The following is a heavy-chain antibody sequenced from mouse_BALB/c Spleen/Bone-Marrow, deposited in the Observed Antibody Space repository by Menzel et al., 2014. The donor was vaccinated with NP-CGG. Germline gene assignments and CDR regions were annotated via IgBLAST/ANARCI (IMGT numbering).Heavy chain of an antibody. CDR2: IDPANGNT. CDR3: ARWEYYAMDY. CDR1: GFNIKDTY. D-gene: IGHD4-1*01. J-gene: IGHJ4*01. Sequence: EVQLQQSGAELVKPGASVKLSCTASGFNIKDTYXHWVXPRPXXGXXWXXXIDPANGNTKYDPKFQGKATITADTSSNTAYLQLSSLTSEDTAVYYCARWEYYAMDYWGRGTSVTVSS. V-gene: IGHV14-3*02.